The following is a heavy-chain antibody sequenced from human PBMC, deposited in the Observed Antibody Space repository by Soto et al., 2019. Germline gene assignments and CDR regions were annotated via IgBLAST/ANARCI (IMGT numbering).Heavy chain of an antibody. J-gene: IGHJ4*02. Sequence: HPGGSLRLSCAASGFTFSSYAMHWVRQAPGKGLEWVAVISYDGSNKYYADSVKGRFTISRDNSKNTLYLQMNSLRAEDTAVYYCARDQLVPTPEYYFDYWGQGTLVTVSS. CDR3: ARDQLVPTPEYYFDY. CDR1: GFTFSSYA. V-gene: IGHV3-30-3*01. CDR2: ISYDGSNK. D-gene: IGHD3-10*01.